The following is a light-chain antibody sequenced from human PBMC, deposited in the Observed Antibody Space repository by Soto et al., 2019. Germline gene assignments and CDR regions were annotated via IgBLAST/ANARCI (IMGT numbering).Light chain of an antibody. CDR2: DAS. V-gene: IGKV1-33*01. CDR3: QQYDDLPLA. J-gene: IGKJ4*01. CDR1: QDISIF. Sequence: DIQMTQSPSSLSASVGDRVTITCQASQDISIFLNWYQQKPGKAPNLLIYDASNLETGVPSRFTGGGSGTHFTFTISRLHPEDFATYYCQQYDDLPLAFGGGTKVEL.